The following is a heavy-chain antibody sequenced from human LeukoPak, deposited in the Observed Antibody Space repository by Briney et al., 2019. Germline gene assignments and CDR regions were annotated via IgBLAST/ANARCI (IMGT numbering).Heavy chain of an antibody. CDR3: ARKRGGCYPD. CDR2: ISPYNGDT. CDR1: GYTFTHFD. D-gene: IGHD2-15*01. J-gene: IGHJ4*02. V-gene: IGHV1-18*01. Sequence: ASVKVSCKASGYTFTHFDISWVRQAPGQGLEWMGRISPYNGDTYYAQNLQGRVTVTTDTSTRTAYMELKSLTSDGTAVYYCARKRGGCYPDWGQGTLVTVSS.